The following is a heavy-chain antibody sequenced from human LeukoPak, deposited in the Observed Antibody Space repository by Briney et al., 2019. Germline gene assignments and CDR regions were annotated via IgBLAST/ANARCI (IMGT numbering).Heavy chain of an antibody. CDR1: GFTFSSYA. CDR3: ARARPSMWIDY. D-gene: IGHD5-12*01. V-gene: IGHV3-30*04. CDR2: ISYDGSDK. Sequence: GGSLRLSCAASGFTFSSYAMHWVRQAPGKGLEWVAVISYDGSDKFYADSVKGRFTISRDSSKNTLYLQMNSLRPEDTAVYYCARARPSMWIDYWGQGTLVTVSS. J-gene: IGHJ4*02.